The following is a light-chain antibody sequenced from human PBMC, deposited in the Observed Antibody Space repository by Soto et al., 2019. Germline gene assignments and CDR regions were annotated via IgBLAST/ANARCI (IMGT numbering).Light chain of an antibody. J-gene: IGLJ2*01. Sequence: QSVLTQPASVSGSPGQSIILSCTGTSTDVGGYNFVSWYQQHPGKAPKLMIYDVSNRPSGVSNRFSGSKSGNTASLTISGLQAEDEADYYCSSYTSTRKGVLFGGGTKLTVL. CDR2: DVS. CDR3: SSYTSTRKGVL. V-gene: IGLV2-14*01. CDR1: STDVGGYNF.